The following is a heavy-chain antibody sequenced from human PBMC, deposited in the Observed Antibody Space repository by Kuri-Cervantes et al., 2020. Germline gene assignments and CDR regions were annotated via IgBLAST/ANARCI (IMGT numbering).Heavy chain of an antibody. J-gene: IGHJ5*02. Sequence: GESLKISCAASGFTFSSYAMHWVRQAPGKGLEWVAVISYDGSNKYYADSVKGRFTISRDNSKNTLYLQMNSLRAEDTAVYYCAKSLITMIVVAWGQGTLVTVSS. V-gene: IGHV3-30-3*02. CDR1: GFTFSSYA. CDR2: ISYDGSNK. D-gene: IGHD3-22*01. CDR3: AKSLITMIVVA.